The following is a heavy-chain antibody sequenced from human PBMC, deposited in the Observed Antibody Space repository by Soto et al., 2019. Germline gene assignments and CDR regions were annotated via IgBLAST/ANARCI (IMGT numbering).Heavy chain of an antibody. CDR2: ISYDGSNK. D-gene: IGHD2-2*02. CDR1: GFTFSSYG. V-gene: IGHV3-30*03. Sequence: PGGSLRLSCAASGFTFSSYGMHWVRQAPGKGLDWVAVISYDGSNKYYADSVKGRLTISRDNSKNTLYLQMNSLRAEDTAVYYCARSGGIVVVPAAIGDAFDIWGQGTMVT. CDR3: ARSGGIVVVPAAIGDAFDI. J-gene: IGHJ3*02.